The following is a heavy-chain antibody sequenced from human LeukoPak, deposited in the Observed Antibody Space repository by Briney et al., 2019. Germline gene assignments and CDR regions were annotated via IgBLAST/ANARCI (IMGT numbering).Heavy chain of an antibody. D-gene: IGHD3-22*01. J-gene: IGHJ4*02. CDR3: ARIPRKNRYDSSGYYLGY. Sequence: GASVKVSCKASGYTFTAYYMHWVRQAPGQGLEWMGRINPHSGGTNYAQKFQGRVTMTRDTSISTAYMELSRLRSDDAAVYYCARIPRKNRYDSSGYYLGYWGQGTLVTVSS. CDR1: GYTFTAYY. V-gene: IGHV1-2*06. CDR2: INPHSGGT.